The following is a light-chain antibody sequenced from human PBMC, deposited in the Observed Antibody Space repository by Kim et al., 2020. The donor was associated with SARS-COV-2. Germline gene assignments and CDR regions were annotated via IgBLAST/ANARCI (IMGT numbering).Light chain of an antibody. Sequence: ASVGDRVTITCRASQTISSWLAWYQQKPGKAPKLLIYDASSLESGVPSRFSGSGSGTEFTLTISSLQPDDFATYYGQQYNSYPRTFGQGTKVDIK. CDR3: QQYNSYPRT. V-gene: IGKV1-5*01. CDR2: DAS. CDR1: QTISSW. J-gene: IGKJ1*01.